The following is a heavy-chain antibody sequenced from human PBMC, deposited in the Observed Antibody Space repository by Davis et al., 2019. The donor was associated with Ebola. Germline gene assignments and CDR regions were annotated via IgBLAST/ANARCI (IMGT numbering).Heavy chain of an antibody. CDR1: GFSSNTYG. J-gene: IGHJ4*02. CDR3: ATQAWTQFDY. CDR2: IWYDGSRE. Sequence: GESLKISCAASGFSSNTYGMHWVRQAPGKGLEWLAVIWYDGSREFLADSMKGRFTISRDTAKNSLFLQMNSLGAEDTAVYFCATQAWTQFDYWGQGTLVTVSS. V-gene: IGHV3-33*03. D-gene: IGHD3/OR15-3a*01.